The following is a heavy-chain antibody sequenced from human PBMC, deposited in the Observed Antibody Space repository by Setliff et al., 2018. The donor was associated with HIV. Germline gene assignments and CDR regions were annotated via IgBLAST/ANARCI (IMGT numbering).Heavy chain of an antibody. J-gene: IGHJ3*01. Sequence: PGGSLRLSCAASGFTFSSYAMSWVRQAPGKGLEWVPAISDSGGDTYYPDSVKGRFTISRDNSKNTLYLQMNSLRAEDTAVYYCACHCQSPDAFGVWGQGTMVTVSS. CDR1: GFTFSSYA. V-gene: IGHV3-23*01. CDR3: ACHCQSPDAFGV. CDR2: ISDSGGDT.